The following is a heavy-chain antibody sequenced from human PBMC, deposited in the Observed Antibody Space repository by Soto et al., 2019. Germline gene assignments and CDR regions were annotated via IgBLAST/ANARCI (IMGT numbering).Heavy chain of an antibody. Sequence: QVQLVESGGGVVQPGRSLRLSCAASGFTFSNSAMHWARQAPGKGLEWVAVISYDGNNKYYADSVKGRFTISRDNSMNTLYLQMNCLRPEDTAVYYCARDRVVAGIGEIDYWGQGTLVTVSS. CDR2: ISYDGNNK. V-gene: IGHV3-30-3*01. J-gene: IGHJ4*02. CDR3: ARDRVVAGIGEIDY. D-gene: IGHD6-19*01. CDR1: GFTFSNSA.